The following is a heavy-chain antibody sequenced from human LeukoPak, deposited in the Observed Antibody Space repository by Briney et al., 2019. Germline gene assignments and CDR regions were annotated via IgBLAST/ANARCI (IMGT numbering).Heavy chain of an antibody. CDR1: GFTFRSYG. D-gene: IGHD3-10*01. J-gene: IGHJ4*02. V-gene: IGHV3-23*01. CDR3: AALGGGSGNTPHPLAAH. CDR2: ISGGGGST. Sequence: GGSLRLSCAASGFTFRSYGITWVRQAPGKGLEWVSSISGGGGSTYYEDSVKGGFTISRDNSINTLYLQMNSLRAEDTAVYYCAALGGGSGNTPHPLAAHWGQGTPVTVSS.